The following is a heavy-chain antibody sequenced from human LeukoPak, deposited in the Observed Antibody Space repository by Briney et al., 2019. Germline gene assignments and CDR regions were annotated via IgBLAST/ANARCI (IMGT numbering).Heavy chain of an antibody. V-gene: IGHV3-7*01. CDR1: GVSFSDYW. D-gene: IGHD3-10*01. J-gene: IGHJ5*01. CDR3: AKEGAYPIITYDS. CDR2: IREDGNEK. Sequence: GGSLRLSCVASGVSFSDYWMSWVRQAPGKGLEWVGNIREDGNEKNYVDSVKGRFSISRDNAKNSLYLQMDSLRAEDTAVYYCAKEGAYPIITYDSWGQGALVTVSS.